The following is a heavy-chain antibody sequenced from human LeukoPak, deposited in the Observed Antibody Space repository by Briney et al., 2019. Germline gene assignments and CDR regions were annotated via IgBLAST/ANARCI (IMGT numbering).Heavy chain of an antibody. V-gene: IGHV4-39*07. CDR3: ARERYYGSGSYYIGFDY. CDR2: ISYSGST. J-gene: IGHJ4*02. Sequence: SETLSLTCTVSGGSISSSDYYRGWIRQPPGKGLEWIGSISYSGSTYYNPSLKSRVTMSVDTSKNQFSLKLSSVTAADTAVYYCARERYYGSGSYYIGFDYWGQGTLVTVSS. CDR1: GGSISSSDYY. D-gene: IGHD3-10*01.